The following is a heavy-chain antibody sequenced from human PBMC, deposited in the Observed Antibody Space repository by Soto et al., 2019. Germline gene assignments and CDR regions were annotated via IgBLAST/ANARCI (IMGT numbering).Heavy chain of an antibody. CDR2: IYYSGST. D-gene: IGHD1-26*01. CDR1: GGSSSSGGYY. CDR3: ARGDSSVGTPAWHFDL. Sequence: QVHLQESGPGLVKPSQTLSLTCTVSGGSSSSGGYYWSWIRQHSGKGLEWIGYIYYSGSTYYKPSLNRRVTISADKSNNHCSLKLSSVTAADTAVYYCARGDSSVGTPAWHFDLWGRGTLVTVSS. J-gene: IGHJ2*01. V-gene: IGHV4-31*03.